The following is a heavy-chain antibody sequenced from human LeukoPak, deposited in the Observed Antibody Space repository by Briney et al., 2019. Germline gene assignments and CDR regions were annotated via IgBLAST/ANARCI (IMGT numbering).Heavy chain of an antibody. CDR2: IYHSGST. CDR3: ARRIAVAGYYHYYYMDV. J-gene: IGHJ6*03. V-gene: IGHV4-38-2*01. CDR1: GYSISSGYY. D-gene: IGHD6-19*01. Sequence: PSETLSLTCAVSGYSISSGYYWGWIRQPPGKGLEWIGSIYHSGSTYYNPSLKSRVTISVDTSKNQFSLKLSSVTAADTAVYYCARRIAVAGYYHYYYMDVWGKGTTVTVSS.